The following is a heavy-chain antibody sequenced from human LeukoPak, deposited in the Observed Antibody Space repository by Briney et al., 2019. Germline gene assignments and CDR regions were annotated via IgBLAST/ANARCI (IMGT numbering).Heavy chain of an antibody. CDR1: GFTVSSNY. D-gene: IGHD5-18*01. V-gene: IGHV3-66*01. CDR2: IYSGGST. J-gene: IGHJ6*02. CDR3: ARDLKFGGYSLRYYYYGMDV. Sequence: WGSLRLSCAASGFTVSSNYMSWVRQAPGKGLEWVSVIYSGGSTYYADSVKGRFTISRDNSKNTLYLQMNSLRAEDTAVYYCARDLKFGGYSLRYYYYGMDVWGQGTTVTVSS.